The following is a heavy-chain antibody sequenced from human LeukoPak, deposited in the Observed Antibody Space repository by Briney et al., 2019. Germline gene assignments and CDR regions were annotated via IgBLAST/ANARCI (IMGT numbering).Heavy chain of an antibody. J-gene: IGHJ4*02. V-gene: IGHV4-4*02. CDR2: IFHSGST. CDR1: GGSISSGNW. D-gene: IGHD6-13*01. Sequence: SETLSLTCAVSGGSISSGNWWSWVRQPPGKGLEWIGEIFHSGSTIYNPSLKSRVTISLDKSKNQFSLKLSSLTAADTAVYYCARWGSEGSNWFVGFDYWGQGTLVTVSS. CDR3: ARWGSEGSNWFVGFDY.